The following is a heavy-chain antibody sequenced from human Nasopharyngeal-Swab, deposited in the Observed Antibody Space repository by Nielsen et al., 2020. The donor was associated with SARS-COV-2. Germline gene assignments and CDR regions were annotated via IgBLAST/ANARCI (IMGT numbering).Heavy chain of an antibody. J-gene: IGHJ5*02. V-gene: IGHV1-3*01. CDR1: GYTFTSYA. Sequence: ASVNVSCQAPGYTFTSYAMHWVRQAPGQRLEWMGWINAGNGNTKYSQKFQGRVTITRDTSASTAYMELSTLRSEDTAVYYCARGYCSSTSCYTLVDPWGQGTLVTVSS. CDR3: ARGYCSSTSCYTLVDP. CDR2: INAGNGNT. D-gene: IGHD2-2*02.